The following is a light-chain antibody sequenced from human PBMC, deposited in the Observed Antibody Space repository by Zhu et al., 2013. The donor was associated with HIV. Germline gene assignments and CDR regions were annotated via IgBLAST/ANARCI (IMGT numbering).Light chain of an antibody. CDR1: QTISTY. CDR3: QQYGGSPYT. CDR2: GAS. Sequence: EIVLTQSPATLSLSPGERATLSCRASQTISTYLAWYQHKPGQAPRLLIYGASSRATGIPERFSGSGSGTDFTLTITRLEAEDFGVYYCQQYGGSPYTFGQGTELEIK. J-gene: IGKJ2*01. V-gene: IGKV3-20*01.